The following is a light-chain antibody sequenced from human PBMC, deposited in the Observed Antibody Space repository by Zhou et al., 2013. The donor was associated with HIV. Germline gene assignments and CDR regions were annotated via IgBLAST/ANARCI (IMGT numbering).Light chain of an antibody. V-gene: IGKV1-39*01. CDR3: QQSYTTPGT. CDR2: TAS. CDR1: QSIDNY. Sequence: DIQMTQSPSSLSASVGDRVTISCRASQSIDNYLNWYQQRPGKAPKLLIYTASSLQSGVPSRFSGSGYGTDFTLTINTLQPEDFATYYCQQSYTTPGTFGQGTKVEIK. J-gene: IGKJ1*01.